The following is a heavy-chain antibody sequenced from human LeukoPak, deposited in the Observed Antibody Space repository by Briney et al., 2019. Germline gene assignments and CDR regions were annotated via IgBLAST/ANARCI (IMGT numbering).Heavy chain of an antibody. CDR1: GFTLNKYW. CDR2: INIDGGSI. CDR3: TRISADQTFFDF. Sequence: PGGSLRLSCAASGFTLNKYWMHWVRQAPGKGLVWVSRINIDGGSISYADSVRGRFTISRDNAKNTLYLQMNNLRAEDTAVYYCTRISADQTFFDFWGQGTLVTVSS. D-gene: IGHD6-6*01. J-gene: IGHJ4*02. V-gene: IGHV3-74*01.